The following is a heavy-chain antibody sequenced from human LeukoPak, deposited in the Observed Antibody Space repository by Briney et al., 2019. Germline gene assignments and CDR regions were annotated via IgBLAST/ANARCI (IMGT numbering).Heavy chain of an antibody. D-gene: IGHD4-17*01. CDR3: ARDFHFGDYLPVTFAS. CDR2: IKRDGSEQ. CDR1: GFTFSNYW. V-gene: IGHV3-7*01. Sequence: GGSLRLSCAASGFTFSNYWMSWVRQAPGKGLEWVANIKRDGSEQHYVDSVKGRFSISRDNAKNSLYLQMNILRAEDTAVYYCARDFHFGDYLPVTFASWGQGTLVTVSS. J-gene: IGHJ4*02.